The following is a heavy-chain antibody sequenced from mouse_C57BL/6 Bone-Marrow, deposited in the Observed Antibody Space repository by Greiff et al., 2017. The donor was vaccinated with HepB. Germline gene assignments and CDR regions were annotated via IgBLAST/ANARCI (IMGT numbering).Heavy chain of an antibody. V-gene: IGHV1-55*01. CDR3: ARVHGYPYAMGD. Sequence: VQLQQPGAELVKPGASVKMSCKASGYTFTSYWITWVKQRPGQGLEWIGDIYPGSGSTNYNEKFKSQGTLTGDTSSSTAYMQLSSLPSEDAAVYYCARVHGYPYAMGDWGQGASVTAAS. J-gene: IGHJ4*01. D-gene: IGHD2-2*01. CDR1: GYTFTSYW. CDR2: IYPGSGST.